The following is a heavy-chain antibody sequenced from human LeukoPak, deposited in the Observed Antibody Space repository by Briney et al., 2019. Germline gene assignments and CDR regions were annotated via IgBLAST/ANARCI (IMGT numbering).Heavy chain of an antibody. CDR3: ARQDSGTTGTTEFDY. CDR1: GYSISSGYY. V-gene: IGHV4-38-2*01. Sequence: SETLSLTCAVSGYSISSGYYWGWIRQPPGKGLEWIGGIYHSGSTYYNPSLKSRVTISVDTSKNQFSLKLSSVTAADTAVYYCARQDSGTTGTTEFDYWGQGTLVTVSS. CDR2: IYHSGST. D-gene: IGHD1-1*01. J-gene: IGHJ4*02.